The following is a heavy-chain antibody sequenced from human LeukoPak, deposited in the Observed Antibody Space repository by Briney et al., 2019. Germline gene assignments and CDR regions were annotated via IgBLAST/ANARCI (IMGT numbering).Heavy chain of an antibody. CDR1: GGSLSGYY. J-gene: IGHJ3*02. Sequence: SETLSLTCAVYGGSLSGYYWSWIRQPPGKGLEWIGEINHSGSTNYNPSLKSRVTISVDTSKNQFSLKLSSVTAADTAVYYCATTGLDDAFDIWGQGTMVTVSS. V-gene: IGHV4-34*01. CDR2: INHSGST. CDR3: ATTGLDDAFDI. D-gene: IGHD2-15*01.